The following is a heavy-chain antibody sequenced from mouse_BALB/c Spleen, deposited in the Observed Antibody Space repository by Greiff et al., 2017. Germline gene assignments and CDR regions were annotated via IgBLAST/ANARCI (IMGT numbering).Heavy chain of an antibody. Sequence: EVKLMESGGGLVKPGGSLKLSCAASGFTFSSYTMSWVRQTPEKRLEWVATISSGGSYTYYPDSVKGRFTISRDNAKNTLYLQMSSLKSEDTAMYYCTIRYYSGSSSDYWGQGTTLTVSS. J-gene: IGHJ2*01. V-gene: IGHV5-6-4*01. CDR1: GFTFSSYT. D-gene: IGHD1-1*01. CDR3: TIRYYSGSSSDY. CDR2: ISSGGSYT.